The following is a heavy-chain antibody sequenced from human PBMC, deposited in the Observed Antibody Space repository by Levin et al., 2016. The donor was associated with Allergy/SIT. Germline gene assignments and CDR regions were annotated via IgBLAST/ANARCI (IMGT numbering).Heavy chain of an antibody. CDR1: GYTFSTYY. V-gene: IGHV1-46*01. CDR2: INPSDGTT. Sequence: ASVKVSCKASGYTFSTYYIHWVRQAPGQGLEWMGMINPSDGTTTYAQKFQGRVTMTRDTSTSTVYMELSSLRSEDTAMYYCARVRDGYKYSNFDCWGQGTLVTVSS. J-gene: IGHJ4*02. D-gene: IGHD5-24*01. CDR3: ARVRDGYKYSNFDC.